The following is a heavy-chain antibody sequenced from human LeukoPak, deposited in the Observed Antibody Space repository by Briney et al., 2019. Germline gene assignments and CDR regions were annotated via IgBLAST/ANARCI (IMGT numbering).Heavy chain of an antibody. J-gene: IGHJ4*02. CDR2: INSNSGGT. D-gene: IGHD7-27*01. V-gene: IGHV1-2*06. CDR3: ARDLSSTPNWELDF. Sequence: GASVKVSCKASGYTFINYFIHWVRQAPGQGLEWMGRINSNSGGTEYAQKFQGRVTMTRDTSITTVYMELSSLTSDDTAVYYCARDLSSTPNWELDFWGQGTLVTVSS. CDR1: GYTFINYF.